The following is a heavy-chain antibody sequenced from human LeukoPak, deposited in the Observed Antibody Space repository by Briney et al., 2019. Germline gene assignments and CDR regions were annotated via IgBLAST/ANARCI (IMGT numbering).Heavy chain of an antibody. D-gene: IGHD3-10*01. CDR3: ARSITMARVDI. Sequence: GFLRLSCAASGFTVSSNYLNWVRQAPGKGLEWVSIIYTSGDTYYADSVKGRFTISRDEPKNTLYLQMNSLRVEDTATYYCARSITMARVDIWGQGTMVTVSS. CDR2: IYTSGDT. V-gene: IGHV3-53*01. CDR1: GFTVSSNY. J-gene: IGHJ3*02.